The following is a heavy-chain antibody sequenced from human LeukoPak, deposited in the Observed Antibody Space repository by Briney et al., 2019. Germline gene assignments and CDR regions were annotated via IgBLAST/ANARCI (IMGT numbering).Heavy chain of an antibody. D-gene: IGHD3-10*01. V-gene: IGHV4-59*01. CDR1: YGSINSYY. Sequence: PSETLSLTCIVSYGSINSYYWSWIRQPPGKGLEWIGHVFYTGSSNYNPSLKSRVTISLDRSKNQFSLRLTSVTAADTAVYYCARAGAWQIDPWGQGTLVTVSS. CDR3: ARAGAWQIDP. J-gene: IGHJ5*02. CDR2: VFYTGSS.